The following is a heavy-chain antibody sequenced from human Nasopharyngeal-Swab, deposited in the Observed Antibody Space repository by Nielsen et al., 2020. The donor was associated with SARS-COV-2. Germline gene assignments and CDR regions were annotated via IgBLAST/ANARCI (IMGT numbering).Heavy chain of an antibody. CDR1: GFTFSLYT. CDR2: ISSTGDYI. CDR3: ARDTPAMFAY. J-gene: IGHJ4*02. V-gene: IGHV3-21*01. Sequence: GESLKISCAASGFTFSLYTINWVRQAPGKGLEWVSAISSTGDYIYYAASVKGRFTISRANAKNSVYLHMNSLRAEDTALYYCARDTPAMFAYWGQGTLVTVSS.